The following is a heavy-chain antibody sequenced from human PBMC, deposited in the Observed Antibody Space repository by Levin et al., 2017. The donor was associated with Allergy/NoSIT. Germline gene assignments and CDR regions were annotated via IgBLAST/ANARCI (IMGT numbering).Heavy chain of an antibody. CDR1: GFTFRSYD. CDR2: ITSSSGTI. CDR3: ARDLYYGSGSQYYFDY. D-gene: IGHD3-10*01. Sequence: LSLTCAASGFTFRSYDMNWVRQAPGKGLEWVSYITSSSGTINYADSVKGRFTISRDNAKNSLYLQMNSLIPEDTAVYYCARDLYYGSGSQYYFDYWGQGTLVTVSS. V-gene: IGHV3-48*01. J-gene: IGHJ4*02.